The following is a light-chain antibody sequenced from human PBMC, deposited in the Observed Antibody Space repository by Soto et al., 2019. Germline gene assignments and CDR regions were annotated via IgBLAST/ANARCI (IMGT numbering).Light chain of an antibody. Sequence: QLVLTQSPSASASLGASVKLTCTLSSGHSSYAIAWHQQQPEKGPRYLMKLNSDGSHSKGDGIPDRFSGSSSGAERYLTISSLQSEYEADDYCQTWGTGIHYVFGTGTKVTVL. J-gene: IGLJ1*01. CDR2: LNSDGSH. V-gene: IGLV4-69*01. CDR3: QTWGTGIHYV. CDR1: SGHSSYA.